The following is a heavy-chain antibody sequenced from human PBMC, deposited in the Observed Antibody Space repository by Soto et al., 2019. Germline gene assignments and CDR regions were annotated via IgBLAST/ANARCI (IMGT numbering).Heavy chain of an antibody. J-gene: IGHJ4*02. V-gene: IGHV1-18*01. CDR1: GYTLTIYG. CDR3: ARDWFGIYS. D-gene: IGHD3-16*01. Sequence: QVQLLQSGAEVKKPGASVKVSCKASGYTLTIYGISWVRQTHGQGLEWMGWINPYNGNTNYAQKLQGRDTRTTETSTNTAYMELRSMRSDDTAVYYCARDWFGIYSWGKGTLVTVSS. CDR2: INPYNGNT.